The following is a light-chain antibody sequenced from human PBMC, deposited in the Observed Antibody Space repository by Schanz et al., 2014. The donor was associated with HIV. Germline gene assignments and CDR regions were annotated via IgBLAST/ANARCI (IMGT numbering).Light chain of an antibody. CDR3: QQTYITTPNT. V-gene: IGKV1-39*01. CDR1: QTIGIS. CDR2: AGS. J-gene: IGKJ2*01. Sequence: DIQMTQSPSSLSAFLGDTVTITCRASQTIGISLNWYQQKPGRAPRLLIYAGSLLHTGVPSRFTGSGSGTHFALTISSLQFDDFATYFCQQTYITTPNTFGPGTKV.